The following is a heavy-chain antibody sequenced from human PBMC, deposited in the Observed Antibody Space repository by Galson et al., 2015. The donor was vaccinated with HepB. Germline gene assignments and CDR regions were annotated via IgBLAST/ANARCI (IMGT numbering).Heavy chain of an antibody. CDR2: IYYDGSYK. V-gene: IGHV3-33*01. J-gene: IGHJ6*02. D-gene: IGHD3-3*01. CDR1: GFTFSSYA. CDR3: ARDRRFLEGYYGMDV. Sequence: SLRLSCAASGFTFSSYAMHWVRQAPGKGLEWVALIYYDGSYKYFADSVKGRFTISRDNSRNTLYLQMNSLRAEDTALYYCARDRRFLEGYYGMDVWGQGTTVTVSS.